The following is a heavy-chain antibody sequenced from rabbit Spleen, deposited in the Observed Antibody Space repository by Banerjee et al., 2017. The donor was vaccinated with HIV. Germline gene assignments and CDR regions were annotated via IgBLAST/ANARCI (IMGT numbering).Heavy chain of an antibody. CDR3: ARYDYGGYAGYGRL. CDR2: IEGGSSAFS. Sequence: QSLEESGGDLVKPGASLTLTCTASGVSFSNNHYMCWVRQAPGKGLEWIACIEGGSSAFSYFASWAKGRFTISKTSSTTVTLQMTSLTAADTATYFCARYDYGGYAGYGRLWGPGTLVTVS. J-gene: IGHJ4*01. CDR1: GVSFSNNHY. V-gene: IGHV1S40*01. D-gene: IGHD7-1*01.